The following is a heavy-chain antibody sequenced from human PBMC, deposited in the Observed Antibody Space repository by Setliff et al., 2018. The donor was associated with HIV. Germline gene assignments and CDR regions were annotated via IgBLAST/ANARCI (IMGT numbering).Heavy chain of an antibody. CDR3: ARDVARFDYDTGGYYVSHFDY. CDR2: ISNTGNT. CDR1: GGSFSHYY. Sequence: TLSLTCAVYGGSFSHYYWSWIRQSPGKGLEWIGYISNTGNTKYNPSLKSRVTIAGDTSKNQFSVRLTSVTAADTAVYFCARDVARFDYDTGGYYVSHFDYWGQGIQVTVSS. V-gene: IGHV4-59*01. D-gene: IGHD3-22*01. J-gene: IGHJ4*02.